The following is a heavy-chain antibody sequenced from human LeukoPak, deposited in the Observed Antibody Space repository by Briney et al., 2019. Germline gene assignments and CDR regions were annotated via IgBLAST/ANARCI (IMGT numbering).Heavy chain of an antibody. D-gene: IGHD2-2*01. V-gene: IGHV4-59*01. CDR3: ARARNLGYCSSTSCRNWFDP. Sequence: SETLSLTCTVSGGSISSYYWSWIRQPPGKGLEGIGYIYYSGSTNYNPSLKSRVTISVDTPKNQFSLKLSSVTAADTAVYYCARARNLGYCSSTSCRNWFDPWGPGNLVTVSS. J-gene: IGHJ5*02. CDR2: IYYSGST. CDR1: GGSISSYY.